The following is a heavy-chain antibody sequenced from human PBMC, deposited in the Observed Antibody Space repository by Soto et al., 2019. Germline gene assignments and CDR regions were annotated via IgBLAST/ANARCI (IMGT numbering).Heavy chain of an antibody. D-gene: IGHD3-3*01. CDR1: GGSISSYY. CDR2: IYYSGST. V-gene: IGHV4-59*01. CDR3: AGERAITIFGVAHDAFDI. Sequence: QVQLQESGPGLVKPSETLSLTCTVSGGSISSYYWSWIRQPPGKGLEWIGYIYYSGSTNYNPSLKRRVTISVDTSKNQFSLKLSAVTAADTAVYYCAGERAITIFGVAHDAFDIWGQGTMVTVSS. J-gene: IGHJ3*02.